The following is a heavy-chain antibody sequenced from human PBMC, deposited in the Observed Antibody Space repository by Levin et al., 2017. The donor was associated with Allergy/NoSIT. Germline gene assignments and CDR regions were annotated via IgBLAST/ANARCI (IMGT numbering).Heavy chain of an antibody. CDR1: GASINSPDYY. V-gene: IGHV4-30-4*01. CDR2: GYYVGST. D-gene: IGHD1-1*01. CDR3: ARDTATFRSTTYFGMDV. J-gene: IGHJ6*02. Sequence: RSQTLSLTCTVSGASINSPDYYWSWIRQPPGKALEWIGYGYYVGSTYYNPSLASRVSISLNTSANQFSLHLTSVTVTDTAVYYCARDTATFRSTTYFGMDVWGLGTAVTVSS.